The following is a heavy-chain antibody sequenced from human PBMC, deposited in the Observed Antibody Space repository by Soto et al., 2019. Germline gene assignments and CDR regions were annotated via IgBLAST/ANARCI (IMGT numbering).Heavy chain of an antibody. D-gene: IGHD6-19*01. Sequence: SETLSLTCAVSGGSISSSNWWSWVRQPPGKGLEWIGEIYHSGSTNYNPSLKSRVTISVDKSKNQFSLKLSSVTAADTAVYYCARDCVGSGCPDLYDAFDIWGQGTMVTVSS. CDR1: GGSISSSNW. J-gene: IGHJ3*02. CDR3: ARDCVGSGCPDLYDAFDI. V-gene: IGHV4-4*02. CDR2: IYHSGST.